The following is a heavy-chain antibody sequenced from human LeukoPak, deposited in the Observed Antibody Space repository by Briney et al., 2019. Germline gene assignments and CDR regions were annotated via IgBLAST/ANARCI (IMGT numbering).Heavy chain of an antibody. D-gene: IGHD3-22*01. V-gene: IGHV3-48*03. CDR2: ISIPGSNI. CDR1: GFTFSGHE. CDR3: ARGGSSGYNYNAFDI. J-gene: IGHJ3*02. Sequence: GGSLRLSCAASGFTFSGHEMNWVRQAPRKGLEWISYISIPGSNIYYADSVKGRFTISRDNAKNSLYLQMNSLRAEDTAVYYCARGGSSGYNYNAFDIWGPGTMVTLSS.